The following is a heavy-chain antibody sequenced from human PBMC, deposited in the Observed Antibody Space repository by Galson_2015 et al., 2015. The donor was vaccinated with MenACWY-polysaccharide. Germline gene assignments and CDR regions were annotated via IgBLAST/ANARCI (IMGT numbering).Heavy chain of an antibody. CDR1: GLTFSSYA. Sequence: SLRLSCAASGLTFSSYAMSWVRQAPGKGLEWVSAISGSGGSTYYADSVKGRFTISRDNSKNTLYLQMNSLRAEDTAVYYCAKGLEGYCTNGVCYSGEIGYWGQGTLVTVSS. D-gene: IGHD2-8*01. V-gene: IGHV3-23*01. J-gene: IGHJ4*02. CDR2: ISGSGGST. CDR3: AKGLEGYCTNGVCYSGEIGY.